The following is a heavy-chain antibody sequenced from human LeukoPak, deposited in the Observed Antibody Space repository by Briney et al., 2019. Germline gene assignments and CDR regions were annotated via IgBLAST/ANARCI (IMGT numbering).Heavy chain of an antibody. CDR1: GFTFSSYS. J-gene: IGHJ5*02. CDR3: VRGVGVSRFNYFDP. D-gene: IGHD1-26*01. V-gene: IGHV3-48*02. CDR2: ITSSSTM. Sequence: GGSLRLSCAASGFTFSSYSMNWVRQAPEKGLEWVSYITSSSTMYYADSVKGRFTISRDNSKNTLYLQMNSLRDDDTAVYYCVRGVGVSRFNYFDPWGQGTLVTVSS.